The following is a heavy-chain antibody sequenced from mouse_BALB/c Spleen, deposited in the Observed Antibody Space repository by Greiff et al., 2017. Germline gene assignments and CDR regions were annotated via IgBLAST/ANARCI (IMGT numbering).Heavy chain of an antibody. CDR2: IYPGDGDT. CDR1: GYAFSSYW. D-gene: IGHD2-3*01. Sequence: QVQLQQSGAELVRPGSSVKISCKASGYAFSSYWTNWVKQRPGQGLEWIGQIYPGDGDTNYNGKFKGKATLTADKSSSTAYMQLSSLTSEDSAVYFCARSGDGYHWFAYWGQGTLVTVSA. J-gene: IGHJ3*01. V-gene: IGHV1-80*01. CDR3: ARSGDGYHWFAY.